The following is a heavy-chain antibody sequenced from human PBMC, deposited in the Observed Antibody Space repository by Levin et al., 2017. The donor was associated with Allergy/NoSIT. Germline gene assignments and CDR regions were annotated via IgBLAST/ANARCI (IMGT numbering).Heavy chain of an antibody. CDR3: ASGYIPDY. CDR2: ISSSSSTI. Sequence: QAGGSLRLSCAASGFTFSSYSMNWVRQAPGKGLEWVSYISSSSSTIYYADSVKGRFTISRDNAKNSLYLQMNSLRAEDTAVYYCASGYIPDYWGQGTLVTVSS. D-gene: IGHD5-24*01. J-gene: IGHJ4*02. CDR1: GFTFSSYS. V-gene: IGHV3-48*01.